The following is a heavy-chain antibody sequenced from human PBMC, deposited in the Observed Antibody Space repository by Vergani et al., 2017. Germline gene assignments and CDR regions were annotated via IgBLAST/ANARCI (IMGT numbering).Heavy chain of an antibody. CDR1: GFSFTTYA. V-gene: IGHV3-23*01. D-gene: IGHD1-1*01. CDR3: ANGGWNYWFDS. J-gene: IGHJ5*01. Sequence: EVQLLESGGDLVQPGGSRRLLCQASGFSFTTYAMSWVRQAPGKGLEWVSTIHTNGDYTRYGDSVKGRFTISRDNSKSTLYLQMNSLRAEDTAIYYCANGGWNYWFDSWGQGTLVIVS. CDR2: IHTNGDYT.